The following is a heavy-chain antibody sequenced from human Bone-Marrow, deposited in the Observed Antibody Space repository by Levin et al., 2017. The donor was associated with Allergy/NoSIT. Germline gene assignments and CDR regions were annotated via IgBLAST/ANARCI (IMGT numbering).Heavy chain of an antibody. V-gene: IGHV3-7*03. Sequence: PGGSLRLSCAATGFIFRTYWMTWVRQAPGKGLEWVANIRGDESEKYYMDSVKGRFTISRDNAKNSLYLQMNSLRAEDTAVYFCARDSNPSSGSIFYDAFDMWGQGTMVTVSS. CDR3: ARDSNPSSGSIFYDAFDM. CDR1: GFIFRTYW. D-gene: IGHD3-22*01. J-gene: IGHJ3*02. CDR2: IRGDESEK.